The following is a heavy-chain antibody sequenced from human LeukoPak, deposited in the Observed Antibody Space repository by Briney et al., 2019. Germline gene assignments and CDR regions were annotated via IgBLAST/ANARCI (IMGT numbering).Heavy chain of an antibody. V-gene: IGHV3-33*01. CDR2: IWYDGSNK. J-gene: IGHJ4*02. CDR1: GFTFSSYG. D-gene: IGHD4-17*01. CDR3: ARDLGRDYGDSGY. Sequence: GRSLRLSCAASGFTFSSYGMHWVRQAPGKGLEWVAVIWYDGSNKYYADSVKGRFTISRDNSKNTLYLQMNSLRAEDTAVYYCARDLGRDYGDSGYWGQGTLVTVSS.